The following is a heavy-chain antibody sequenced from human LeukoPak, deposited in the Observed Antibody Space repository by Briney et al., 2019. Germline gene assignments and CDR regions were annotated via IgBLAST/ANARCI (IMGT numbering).Heavy chain of an antibody. J-gene: IGHJ6*02. CDR1: GGSIHNHI. D-gene: IGHD2-2*01. Sequence: SETLSLTCTVSGGSIHNHIWNWMRQSAGRGLEWMGRVYTSGSTNYNPHLMSRATMSFDTSKSQFSLNLSSVTAPDTAVYYCAGGETGYCSSTSCLSYYYYGMDGWGQGTTVTVSS. V-gene: IGHV4-4*07. CDR2: VYTSGST. CDR3: AGGETGYCSSTSCLSYYYYGMDG.